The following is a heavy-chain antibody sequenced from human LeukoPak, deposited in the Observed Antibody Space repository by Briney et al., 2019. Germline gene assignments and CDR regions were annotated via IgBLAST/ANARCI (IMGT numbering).Heavy chain of an antibody. J-gene: IGHJ4*02. V-gene: IGHV1-18*01. CDR2: ISTYNGDT. CDR1: GYTFTTYG. CDR3: ARGSYYDY. Sequence: GASVTVSYKASGYTFTTYGITWARQAPGQGLEWMGWISTYNGDTNYAPNLQGRVTMTTDTSTTTAYMELRSVRSDDTAVYYCARGSYYDYWGQGTLVTVSS.